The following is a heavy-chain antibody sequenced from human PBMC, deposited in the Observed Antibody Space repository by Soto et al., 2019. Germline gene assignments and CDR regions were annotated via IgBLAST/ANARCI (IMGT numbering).Heavy chain of an antibody. CDR2: IDPSDSYS. V-gene: IGHV5-10-1*01. D-gene: IGHD1-26*01. J-gene: IGHJ6*02. CDR3: ARHPKDMAIHYPYYGMDV. Sequence: GESLKISCKGSGDTFTNYWISWVRQMPGKGLEWMGRIDPSDSYSNNTPSFQGHVTISADKSISTAYLQWSSLKASDTAIYYCARHPKDMAIHYPYYGMDVWGQGTTVTVSS. CDR1: GDTFTNYW.